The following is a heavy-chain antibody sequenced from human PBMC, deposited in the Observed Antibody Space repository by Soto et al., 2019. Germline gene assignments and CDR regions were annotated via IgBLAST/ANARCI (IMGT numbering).Heavy chain of an antibody. CDR3: ARHRGGKQPMIFDY. Sequence: SETLSLTCTVSGGSISSSSYYWGWIRQPPGKGLEWIGSIYYSGSTYYNPSLKSRVTISVDTSKNQFSLKLSSVTAADTAVYYCARHRGGKQPMIFDYWGQGTLVTVSS. CDR2: IYYSGST. V-gene: IGHV4-39*01. CDR1: GGSISSSSYY. J-gene: IGHJ4*02. D-gene: IGHD3-16*01.